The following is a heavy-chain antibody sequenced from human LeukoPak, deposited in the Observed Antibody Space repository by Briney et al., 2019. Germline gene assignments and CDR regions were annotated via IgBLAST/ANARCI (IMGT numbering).Heavy chain of an antibody. CDR3: ARDSSGYPVGYFEH. CDR2: IIPVYGTP. CDR1: GGPFSRLA. Sequence: GASVTVSCKASGGPFSRLAFSWVRQAPGQGLEWMGGIIPVYGTPNYAQSFQGRVTITTDDSTSTGYMELSSLTSEDTAIYYCARDSSGYPVGYFEHWGQGTLVTVSS. J-gene: IGHJ1*01. D-gene: IGHD3-22*01. V-gene: IGHV1-69*05.